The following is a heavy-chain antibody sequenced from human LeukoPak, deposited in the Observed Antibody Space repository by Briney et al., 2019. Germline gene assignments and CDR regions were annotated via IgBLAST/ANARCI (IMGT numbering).Heavy chain of an antibody. Sequence: SETLSLTCTVSGGSISSGGYYWSWIRQYPGKGLEWIGNIYYSGSTYYNPSLKSRVTLSVDTSKNQFSLKLSSVTAADTAMYYCARSLSIVGATNFDYWGQGTLVTVSS. CDR3: ARSLSIVGATNFDY. D-gene: IGHD1-26*01. J-gene: IGHJ4*02. V-gene: IGHV4-31*03. CDR2: IYYSGST. CDR1: GGSISSGGYY.